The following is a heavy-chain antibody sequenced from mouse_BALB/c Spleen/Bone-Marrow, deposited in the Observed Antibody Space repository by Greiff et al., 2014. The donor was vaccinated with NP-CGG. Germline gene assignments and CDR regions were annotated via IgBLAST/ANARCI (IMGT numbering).Heavy chain of an antibody. CDR2: ISGYYGDA. CDR3: ATSVHVRNSMDY. J-gene: IGHJ4*01. CDR1: GYTFTDHA. D-gene: IGHD2-14*01. Sequence: QVQLKQSGAKLVRPGVSVKISCKGSGYTFTDHAMHWVKRSHAKSLEWIGLISGYYGDAIYNQKFKGKATMTVDKSSSTAYMELARLTSEDSAIYYCATSVHVRNSMDYWVYGSLVTVSS. V-gene: IGHV1S137*01.